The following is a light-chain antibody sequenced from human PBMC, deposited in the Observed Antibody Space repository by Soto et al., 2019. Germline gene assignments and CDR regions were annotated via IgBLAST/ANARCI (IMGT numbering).Light chain of an antibody. V-gene: IGKV3-20*01. CDR2: GAS. CDR3: QQYGSSLLT. CDR1: QSVSSSY. J-gene: IGKJ3*01. Sequence: EIVLTQSPGTLSLSPGERATLSCRASQSVSSSYLAWYQQKPGQAPRLLIYGASSRATGIPDRFSGSGSGTDFTLTISRLEPEDFAVYYCQQYGSSLLTFGPGTKVIS.